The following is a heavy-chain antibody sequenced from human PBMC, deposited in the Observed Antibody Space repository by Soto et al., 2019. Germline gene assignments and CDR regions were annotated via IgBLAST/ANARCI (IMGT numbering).Heavy chain of an antibody. CDR1: GYAFKSFG. D-gene: IGHD3-3*02. J-gene: IGHJ4*02. CDR3: ARHFWSGRLPYHFDF. V-gene: IGHV1-18*01. CDR2: ISGYNADT. Sequence: QVQLLQSGPEVKKPGASVTVSCKGSGYAFKSFGIAWVRLAPGQGPEWVGWISGYNADTKYAQKFQGRVTMTTDTTSSTAYMELRSLRSDDTAGYYCARHFWSGRLPYHFDFWGQGTLVTVSS.